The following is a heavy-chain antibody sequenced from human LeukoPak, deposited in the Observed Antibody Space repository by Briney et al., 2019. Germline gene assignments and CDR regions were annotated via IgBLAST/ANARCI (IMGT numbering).Heavy chain of an antibody. CDR2: IYWNGGST. J-gene: IGHJ4*02. Sequence: RGSLRLSCAASGVTFDDYGMSWVRQAPGKGLEWVSGIYWNGGSTGYADSVKGRFTISRDNAKNSLYLQMNSLRDEDTALYYCAREAIEGDGYNYVDYWGQGTLVTVSS. CDR1: GVTFDDYG. D-gene: IGHD5-24*01. V-gene: IGHV3-20*04. CDR3: AREAIEGDGYNYVDY.